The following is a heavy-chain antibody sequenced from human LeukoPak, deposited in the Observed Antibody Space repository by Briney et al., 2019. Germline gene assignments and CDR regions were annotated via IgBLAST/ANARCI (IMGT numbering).Heavy chain of an antibody. J-gene: IGHJ3*02. CDR3: ARGGSGIVGTRAFDI. CDR2: ISYDGSNN. D-gene: IGHD1-26*01. Sequence: PGGSLRLSCAASGFTFSTYAMHWVRQVPGKGLEWVAFISYDGSNNYHADSVKGRFPISRDNSKNTLYLQMNSLRAEDTAVYYCARGGSGIVGTRAFDIWGQGTMVTVSS. CDR1: GFTFSTYA. V-gene: IGHV3-30-3*01.